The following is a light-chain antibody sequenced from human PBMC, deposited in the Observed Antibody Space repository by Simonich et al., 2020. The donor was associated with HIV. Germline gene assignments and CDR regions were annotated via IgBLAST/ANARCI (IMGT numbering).Light chain of an antibody. CDR3: QQYGTSLYT. J-gene: IGKJ2*01. CDR1: QSVSSSY. Sequence: EIVLTQSPGTLSLSPGERATLSCRASQSVSSSYLAWYQQKPGQAPRLLIYGASSRATGIPDRFSGFGSGTDFTLTISRLEPEDFAVYYCQQYGTSLYTFGQGIKLEIK. V-gene: IGKV3-20*01. CDR2: GAS.